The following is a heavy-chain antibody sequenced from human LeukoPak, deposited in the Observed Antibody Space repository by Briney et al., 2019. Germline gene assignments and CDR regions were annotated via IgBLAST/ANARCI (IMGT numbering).Heavy chain of an antibody. CDR3: ANDYYDIHGMDV. CDR1: GFNFQDYA. J-gene: IGHJ6*02. CDR2: ISWDSDSI. V-gene: IGHV3-9*01. D-gene: IGHD3-22*01. Sequence: GGSLRLSCAVTGFNFQDYAMHWVRQAPGKGLEWVSGISWDSDSIGYADSVKGRFTISRDNAKNSLYLQMNSLRAEDTAVYYCANDYYDIHGMDVWGQGTTVTVSS.